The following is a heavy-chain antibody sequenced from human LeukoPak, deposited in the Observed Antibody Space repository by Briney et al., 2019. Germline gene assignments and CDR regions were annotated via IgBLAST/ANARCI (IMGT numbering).Heavy chain of an antibody. V-gene: IGHV5-51*01. CDR2: IYPGDSET. CDR3: ARHDITGYYQFDY. J-gene: IGHJ4*02. D-gene: IGHD3-22*01. Sequence: GESLKISCKGSGYSFNSYWIVWVREMPGKGLEWMGIIYPGDSETRYSPSLQGQVTISADKSFNTAYLQWSSLRASDTAIYYCARHDITGYYQFDYWGQGSLVTVSS. CDR1: GYSFNSYW.